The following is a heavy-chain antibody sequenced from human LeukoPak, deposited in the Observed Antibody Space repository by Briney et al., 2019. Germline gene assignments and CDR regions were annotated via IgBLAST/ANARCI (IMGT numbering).Heavy chain of an antibody. J-gene: IGHJ4*02. CDR3: TRSSNIVVVPAAMDY. D-gene: IGHD2-2*01. V-gene: IGHV3-49*04. CDR2: IRSKAYGGTT. CDR1: GFTFGDYA. Sequence: GGSLRLSCTASGFTFGDYAMSWVRQAPGKGLEWVGFIRSKAYGGTTEYAASVKGRFTISRDDSKSVAYLQMNSLKTEDTAVYYCTRSSNIVVVPAAMDYWGQGTLVTVSS.